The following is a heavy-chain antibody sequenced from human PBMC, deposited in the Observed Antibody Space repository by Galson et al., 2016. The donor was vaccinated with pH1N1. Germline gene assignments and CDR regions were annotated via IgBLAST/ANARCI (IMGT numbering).Heavy chain of an antibody. CDR2: INSDGSST. Sequence: SLRLSCAASGFTFSSYWMHWVCQAPGKGLVWVSRINSDGSSTSCADSVKGRFTISRDNAKNTLYLQMHSLRAEDTAVYYCARNFGLSGSGRHFDFWGQGTLVTVSS. CDR1: GFTFSSYW. D-gene: IGHD3-16*01. V-gene: IGHV3-74*01. CDR3: ARNFGLSGSGRHFDF. J-gene: IGHJ4*02.